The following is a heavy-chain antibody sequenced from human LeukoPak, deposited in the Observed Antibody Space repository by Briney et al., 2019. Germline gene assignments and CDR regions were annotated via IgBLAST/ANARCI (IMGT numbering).Heavy chain of an antibody. V-gene: IGHV1-2*02. CDR3: ARDGNWNYHPFDP. D-gene: IGHD1-7*01. CDR1: GYTFTGYY. CDR2: INPNSGGT. Sequence: ASVKVSCKASGYTFTGYYMHWVRQAPGQGLEWMGWINPNSGGTNYAQKFQGRVTMTRDTSISTAYMELSNLRSDDTAVYYCARDGNWNYHPFDPWGQGTLVTVSS. J-gene: IGHJ5*02.